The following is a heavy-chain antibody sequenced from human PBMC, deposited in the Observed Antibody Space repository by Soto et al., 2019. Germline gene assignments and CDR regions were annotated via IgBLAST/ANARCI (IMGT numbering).Heavy chain of an antibody. Sequence: SENLSLTCTVSGGSMSSYYWSWIRQSPGKGLQYIGYIYYSESTNYNPSLKSRVTISVDTSRNQFSLTLSSVTAADTAVYYCAREWWDGEGYVMDFSSQRTTDIGSAGM. CDR3: AREWWDGEGYVMDFSSQRTTDIGSAGM. V-gene: IGHV4-59*12. CDR2: IYYSEST. D-gene: IGHD3-10*01. J-gene: IGHJ6*01. CDR1: GGSMSSYY.